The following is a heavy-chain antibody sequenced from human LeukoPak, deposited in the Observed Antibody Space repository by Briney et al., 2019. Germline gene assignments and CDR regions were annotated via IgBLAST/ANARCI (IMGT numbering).Heavy chain of an antibody. CDR3: AKDAGLLLRIDY. D-gene: IGHD3-22*01. J-gene: IGHJ4*02. Sequence: GGSLRLSCAASGSTFSSYGMHWGRHAPGKGRGWVAVIWYDGSNKYYADSVKGPFTISRDNSKNTLYLQMNSLRAEDTAVYYCAKDAGLLLRIDYWGQGTLVTVSS. V-gene: IGHV3-33*06. CDR1: GSTFSSYG. CDR2: IWYDGSNK.